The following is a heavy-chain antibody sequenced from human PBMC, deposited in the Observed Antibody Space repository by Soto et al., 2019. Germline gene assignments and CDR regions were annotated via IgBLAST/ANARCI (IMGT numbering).Heavy chain of an antibody. CDR2: INSNGRDM. CDR1: GFTFSSYS. Sequence: PGGSLRLSCAGSGFTFSSYSMNWVRQAPGKGLEWVSTINSNGRDMYYAESVKGRFTVSRDNAKNSMFLQMDGLRADDTAIYYCARDPNRRDGYNFYSRGRRALVTVSS. D-gene: IGHD5-12*01. V-gene: IGHV3-21*01. CDR3: ARDPNRRDGYNFYS. J-gene: IGHJ4*02.